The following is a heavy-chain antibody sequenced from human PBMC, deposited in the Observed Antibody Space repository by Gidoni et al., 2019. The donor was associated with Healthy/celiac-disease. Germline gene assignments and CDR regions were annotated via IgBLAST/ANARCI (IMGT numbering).Heavy chain of an antibody. V-gene: IGHV3-30*18. J-gene: IGHJ6*02. CDR3: AKVGGGAGTTHYYYYGMDV. D-gene: IGHD1-7*01. Sequence: QVQLVESGGGVVQPGRSLRLSCAASGFTFRSYGMPWVRQAPGKGLEWVAVISYDGSNKYYADSVKGRFTISRDNSKNTLYLQMNSLRAEDTAVYYCAKVGGGAGTTHYYYYGMDVWGQGTTVTVSS. CDR1: GFTFRSYG. CDR2: ISYDGSNK.